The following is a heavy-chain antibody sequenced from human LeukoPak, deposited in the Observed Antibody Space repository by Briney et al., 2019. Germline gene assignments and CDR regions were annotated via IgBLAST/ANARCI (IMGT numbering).Heavy chain of an antibody. V-gene: IGHV4-61*02. J-gene: IGHJ4*02. CDR1: GGSISSGSYY. Sequence: PSETLSLTCTVSGGSISSGSYYWSWIRQPAGKGLEWIGRIYTSGSTNYNPSLKSRVTISVGTSKNQFSLKLNSVTAADTAVYYCARAGYGDSDFDYWGQGTLVTVSS. CDR3: ARAGYGDSDFDY. CDR2: IYTSGST. D-gene: IGHD4-17*01.